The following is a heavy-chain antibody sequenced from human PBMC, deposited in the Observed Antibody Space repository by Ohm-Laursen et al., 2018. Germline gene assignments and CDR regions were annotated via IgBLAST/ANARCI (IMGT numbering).Heavy chain of an antibody. CDR1: GFTFSDYY. CDR3: ARDRGAVTGDYFDL. D-gene: IGHD6-19*01. Sequence: SLRLSCSAFGFTFSDYYMSWIRQAPGKGLEWVSYISSSGSTIYYADSVKGRFTISRDNAKNSLYLQMNSLGVEDTAVYYCARDRGAVTGDYFDLWGQGILVTVSS. J-gene: IGHJ4*02. V-gene: IGHV3-11*01. CDR2: ISSSGSTI.